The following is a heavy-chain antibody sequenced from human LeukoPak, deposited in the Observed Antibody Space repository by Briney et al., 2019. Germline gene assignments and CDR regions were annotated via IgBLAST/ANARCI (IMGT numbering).Heavy chain of an antibody. J-gene: IGHJ5*01. CDR1: RGSIRTADYY. CDR3: ARTSSWYAGAWFDS. Sequence: PSETLSLTCTVSRGSIRTADYYWAWVRQPPGEGLEWLGSIYFSGTPYFNPSLKSRVAVSIDTSKKQFSLKVTSVNASDTAVYFCARTSSWYAGAWFDSWGQGTLVTVSS. V-gene: IGHV4-39*01. CDR2: IYFSGTP. D-gene: IGHD6-13*01.